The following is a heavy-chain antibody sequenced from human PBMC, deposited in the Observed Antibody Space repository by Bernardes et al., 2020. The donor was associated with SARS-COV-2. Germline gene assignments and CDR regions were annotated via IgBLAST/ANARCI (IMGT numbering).Heavy chain of an antibody. CDR1: GDSISGGGYY. CDR2: VYYSGNT. V-gene: IGHV4-31*03. J-gene: IGHJ4*02. CDR3: ARSYGGNRYFDY. D-gene: IGHD4-17*01. Sequence: SETLSLTCSVSGDSISGGGYYWTWIRHHPGKGLEWIGYVYYSGNTLYNPSLSSRVTISVDTSKNQFSLRLTSLTAADTAVYHCARSYGGNRYFDYWGQGTLVTVSS.